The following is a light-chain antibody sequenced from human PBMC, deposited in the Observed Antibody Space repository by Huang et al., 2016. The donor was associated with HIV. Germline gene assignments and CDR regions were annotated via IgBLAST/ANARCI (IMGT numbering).Light chain of an antibody. CDR1: QGLLYSSNNKNY. Sequence: DIVMTQSPDSLAVSLGERATINCKSSQGLLYSSNNKNYLAWYQQKPGQPPKLIIYWASTRNSGVPDRFTGSGSGTVFTLTISSLQAEDVAIYYCQQYYNTPLTFGQGTKLVIK. J-gene: IGKJ2*01. CDR3: QQYYNTPLT. CDR2: WAS. V-gene: IGKV4-1*01.